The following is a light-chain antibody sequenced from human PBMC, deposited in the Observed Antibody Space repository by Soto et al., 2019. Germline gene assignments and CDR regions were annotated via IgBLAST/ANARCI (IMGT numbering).Light chain of an antibody. CDR3: QHYVSPPIT. Sequence: EIVLTQSAGTLSLSPGERATLSCGASQSVTSNYLAWYQQKPGQAPRLLVYGASSRATGISDRFSGSGSGTDFTLTISRLETEDFAVYYCQHYVSPPITFGQGTRLEVK. CDR2: GAS. V-gene: IGKV3-20*01. J-gene: IGKJ5*01. CDR1: QSVTSNY.